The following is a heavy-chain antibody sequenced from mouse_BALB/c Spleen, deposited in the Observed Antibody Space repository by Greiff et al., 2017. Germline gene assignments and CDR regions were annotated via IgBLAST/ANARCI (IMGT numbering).Heavy chain of an antibody. CDR2: ISSGGSYT. CDR1: GFTFSSYA. CDR3: ARDGRSTMITTWYFDV. J-gene: IGHJ1*01. Sequence: EVKLMESGGGLVKPGGSLKLSCAASGFTFSSYAMSWVRQSPEKRLEWVAEISSGGSYTYYPDTVTGRFTISRDNAKNTLYLEMSSLRSEDTAMYYCARDGRSTMITTWYFDVWGAGTTVTVSS. V-gene: IGHV5-9-4*01. D-gene: IGHD2-4*01.